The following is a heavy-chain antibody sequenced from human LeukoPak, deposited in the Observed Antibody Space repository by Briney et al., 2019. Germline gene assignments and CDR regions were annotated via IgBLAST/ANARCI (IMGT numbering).Heavy chain of an antibody. V-gene: IGHV3-30*04. CDR2: ISYDEINK. D-gene: IGHD2/OR15-2a*01. CDR3: ARDVSSVRGGGKCFDY. J-gene: IGHJ4*02. CDR1: GFSFRSYD. Sequence: GGSLRLSCAASGFSFRSYDMHWVRQAPGKGLEWVAVISYDEINKYYADSVKGRFTISRDNSKNTLYLQMNSLRPEDTAVFYCARDVSSVRGGGKCFDYWGQGTLVTVSP.